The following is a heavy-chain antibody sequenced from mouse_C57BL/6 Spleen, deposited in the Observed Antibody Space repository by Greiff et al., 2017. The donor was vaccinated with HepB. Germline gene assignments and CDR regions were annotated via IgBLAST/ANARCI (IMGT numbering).Heavy chain of an antibody. CDR1: GFTFSSYA. CDR2: ISDGGSYT. J-gene: IGHJ4*01. Sequence: EVKLQESGGGLVKPGGSLKLSCAASGFTFSSYAMSWVRQTPEKRLEWVATISDGGSYTYYPDNVKGRFTISRDNAKNNLYLQMSHLKSEDTAMYYCARARLRRDAMDYWGQGTSVTVSS. CDR3: ARARLRRDAMDY. V-gene: IGHV5-4*03. D-gene: IGHD2-4*01.